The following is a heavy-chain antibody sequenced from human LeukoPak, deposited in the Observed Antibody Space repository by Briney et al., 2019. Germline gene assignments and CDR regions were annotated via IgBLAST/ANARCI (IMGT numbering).Heavy chain of an antibody. V-gene: IGHV3-23*01. J-gene: IGHJ4*02. CDR1: GLTFSNFK. CDR2: ISDSGRST. Sequence: GGSLRLSCAVSGLTFSNFKMNWVRQAPGKGLEWVSYISDSGRSTFYADSVKGRFTISRDNSKNTLYLQMNSLRAEDTAVYYCAKESRNYAFGGVLGDWGQGTLVTVSS. D-gene: IGHD3-16*02. CDR3: AKESRNYAFGGVLGD.